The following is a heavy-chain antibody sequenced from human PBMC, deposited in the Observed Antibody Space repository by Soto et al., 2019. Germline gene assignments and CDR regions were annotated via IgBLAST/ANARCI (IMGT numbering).Heavy chain of an antibody. Sequence: ASVKVSCKASGYTFTSYGISWVRQAPGQGLEWMGWISAYNGNTNYAQKLQGRVTMTTDTSTSTAYMELRSLRSDDTAVYYCASVFSRWYFDYWAQRTLVTVSS. D-gene: IGHD6-19*01. CDR2: ISAYNGNT. CDR1: GYTFTSYG. J-gene: IGHJ4*02. V-gene: IGHV1-18*01. CDR3: ASVFSRWYFDY.